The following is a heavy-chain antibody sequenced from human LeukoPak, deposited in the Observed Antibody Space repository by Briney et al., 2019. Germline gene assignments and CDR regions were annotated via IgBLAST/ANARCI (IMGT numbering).Heavy chain of an antibody. CDR1: GFTFTSSA. V-gene: IGHV1-58*02. CDR3: AAFHGRPTGTTITVDNWFDP. D-gene: IGHD1-1*01. Sequence: SVKVSCKASGFTFTSSAMQWVRQARGQRLEWIGWIVVGSGNTNYAQKFQERVTITRDMSTSTAYMELSSLRSEDTAVYYCAAFHGRPTGTTITVDNWFDPWGQGTLVTVSS. CDR2: IVVGSGNT. J-gene: IGHJ5*02.